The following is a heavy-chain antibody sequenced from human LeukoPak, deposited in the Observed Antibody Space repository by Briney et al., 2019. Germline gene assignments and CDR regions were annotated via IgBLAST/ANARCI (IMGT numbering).Heavy chain of an antibody. CDR3: AELGITMIGGV. J-gene: IGHJ6*04. CDR1: GFTFSSCT. CDR2: ISSSSSYI. D-gene: IGHD3-10*02. V-gene: IGHV3-21*01. Sequence: GGSLRLSCAASGFTFSSCTMNWVRQAPGKGLEWVSSISSSSSYIYYADSVKGRFTISRDNAKNSLYLQMNGLRAEDTAVYYCAELGITMIGGVWGKGTTVTISS.